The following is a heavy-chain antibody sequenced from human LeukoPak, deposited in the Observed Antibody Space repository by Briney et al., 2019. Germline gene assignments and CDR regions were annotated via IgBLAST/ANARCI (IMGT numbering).Heavy chain of an antibody. V-gene: IGHV3-30*18. J-gene: IGHJ4*02. CDR2: ISYDGSNK. CDR1: GFTFGSYG. D-gene: IGHD3-10*01. Sequence: GGSLRLSCAASGFTFGSYGMHWVRQAPGKGLEWVAVISYDGSNKYYADSVKGRFTISRDNSKNTLYLQMNSLRAEDTAVYYCAKDSGGSGNTGLDYWGQGTLVTVSS. CDR3: AKDSGGSGNTGLDY.